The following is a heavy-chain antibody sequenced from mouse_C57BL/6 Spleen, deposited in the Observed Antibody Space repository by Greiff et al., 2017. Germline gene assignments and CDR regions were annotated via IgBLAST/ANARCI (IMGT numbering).Heavy chain of an antibody. Sequence: QVQLKQPGAELVRPGSSVKLSCKASGYTFTSYWMHWVKQRPIQGLEWIGNIDPSDSETHYNQKFKDKATLTVDKSSSTAYMQLSSLTSEDSAVYYCARKDYYGSSYRWYFDVWGTGTTVTVSS. CDR2: IDPSDSET. D-gene: IGHD1-1*01. CDR1: GYTFTSYW. CDR3: ARKDYYGSSYRWYFDV. V-gene: IGHV1-52*01. J-gene: IGHJ1*03.